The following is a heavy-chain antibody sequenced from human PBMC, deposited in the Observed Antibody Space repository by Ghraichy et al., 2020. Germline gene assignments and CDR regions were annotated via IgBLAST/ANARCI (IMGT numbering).Heavy chain of an antibody. D-gene: IGHD5-18*01. CDR3: ASTRAYNYGLWNYGMDV. V-gene: IGHV4-34*01. CDR2: INDSGST. Sequence: SQTLSLTCAVYGESFSGYYWGWIRQPPGKGLEWIGEINDSGSTNYNPSLKSRVTISIDTSKNQFSLKLSSVTAADTAVYYCASTRAYNYGLWNYGMDVWGQGTTVTVSS. CDR1: GESFSGYY. J-gene: IGHJ6*02.